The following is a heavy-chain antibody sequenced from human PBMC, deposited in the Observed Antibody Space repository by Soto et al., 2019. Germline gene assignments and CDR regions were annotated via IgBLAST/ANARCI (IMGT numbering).Heavy chain of an antibody. V-gene: IGHV3-23*01. D-gene: IGHD6-13*01. CDR1: GFTFSSYA. CDR2: ISGSGGST. Sequence: EVQLLESGGGLVQPGGSLRLSCAASGFTFSSYAMSWVRQAPGKGLEWVSAISGSGGSTYYADSVKGRFTISRDNSKNALYLQMNGLRAEDTAVYYCAKGQIPQFEGGYLRQQPTPYYYYGMDVWGQGTTVTVSS. CDR3: AKGQIPQFEGGYLRQQPTPYYYYGMDV. J-gene: IGHJ6*02.